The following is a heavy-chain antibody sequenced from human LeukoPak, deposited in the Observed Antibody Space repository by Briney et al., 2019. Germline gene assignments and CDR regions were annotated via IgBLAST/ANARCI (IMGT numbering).Heavy chain of an antibody. D-gene: IGHD3-3*01. CDR2: IYTSGST. V-gene: IGHV4-4*09. CDR1: GGSITSYY. Sequence: SETLSVTCTVSGGSITSYYWSWIRQPRGKGLEWIGYIYTSGSTNYNPSLKSRVTISVDTSKNQFSLKLSSVTAADTAVYYCARQMTAYDFWSGYSYYYYYYMDVWGKGTTVTVSS. J-gene: IGHJ6*03. CDR3: ARQMTAYDFWSGYSYYYYYYMDV.